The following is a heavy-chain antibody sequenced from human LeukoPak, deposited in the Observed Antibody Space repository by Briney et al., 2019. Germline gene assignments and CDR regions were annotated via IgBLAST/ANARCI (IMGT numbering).Heavy chain of an antibody. CDR3: ARTKRTVDYNTPSTANWFDP. D-gene: IGHD3-10*01. CDR2: INRSGRA. V-gene: IGHV4-34*01. CDR1: GGSFSGDY. Sequence: PSETLSLTCAVYGGSFSGDYWSWIRQPPGKGLEWIGDINRSGRAVYNTSLKSRVTISVDWSKNQFSLKLSSVTAADTAVYYCARTKRTVDYNTPSTANWFDPWGQGTLVTVSS. J-gene: IGHJ5*02.